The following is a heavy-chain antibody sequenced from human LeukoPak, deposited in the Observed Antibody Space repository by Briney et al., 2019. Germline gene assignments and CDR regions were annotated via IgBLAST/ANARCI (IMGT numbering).Heavy chain of an antibody. D-gene: IGHD4-17*01. J-gene: IGHJ4*02. CDR1: GLSLSTSGVG. CDR2: IYWDDDK. CDR3: AHRLKYGDYIYFDY. Sequence: SGPTLVKPTQTLTLTCTFSGLSLSTSGVGVGWIRQPPGKALEWLALIYWDDDKRYSPSLKSRLTITKDTSKNQVVLTMTNMDPVDTATYHCAHRLKYGDYIYFDYWGQGTLVTVSS. V-gene: IGHV2-5*02.